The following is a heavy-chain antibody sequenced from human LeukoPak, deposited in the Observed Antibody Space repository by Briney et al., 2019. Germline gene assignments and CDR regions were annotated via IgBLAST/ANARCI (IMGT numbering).Heavy chain of an antibody. V-gene: IGHV5-51*01. CDR1: GSSFTSYW. CDR2: IYPGDSDT. Sequence: GESLKISCKGSGSSFTSYWIGWVRQMPGKGLEWMGIIYPGDSDTRYSPSFQGQVTISADKSISTAYLQWSSLKASDTAMYYCARHPSDHLGQTGTLGMDVWGQGTTVTVSS. D-gene: IGHD1-1*01. J-gene: IGHJ6*02. CDR3: ARHPSDHLGQTGTLGMDV.